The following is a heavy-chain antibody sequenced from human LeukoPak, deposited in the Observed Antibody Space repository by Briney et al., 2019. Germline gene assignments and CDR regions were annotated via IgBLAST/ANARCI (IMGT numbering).Heavy chain of an antibody. D-gene: IGHD3/OR15-3a*01. CDR1: GYTFTSYG. Sequence: ASVKVSCKASGYTFTSYGISWVRQAPGQGLEWMGWISAYNGNTNYAQKLQGRVTMTTDTSTSTAYMELRSLRPDDTALYYCARDWTKYISLPFFVDFWGQGTLVTVSS. CDR3: ARDWTKYISLPFFVDF. CDR2: ISAYNGNT. J-gene: IGHJ4*02. V-gene: IGHV1-18*01.